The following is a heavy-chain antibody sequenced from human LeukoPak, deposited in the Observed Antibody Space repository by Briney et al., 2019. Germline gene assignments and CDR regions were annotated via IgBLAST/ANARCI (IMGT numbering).Heavy chain of an antibody. CDR2: INPSGGST. V-gene: IGHV1-46*01. Sequence: ASVKVSCKASGYTFTSYYMHWVRQAPGQGLEWMGIINPSGGSTSYAQKFQGRVTMTRDTSTSTVYMELSSLRSEDTAVYYCACRCSGAYSSSGWGQGTMVNISS. D-gene: IGHD6-13*01. CDR1: GYTFTSYY. CDR3: ACRCSGAYSSSG. J-gene: IGHJ3*01.